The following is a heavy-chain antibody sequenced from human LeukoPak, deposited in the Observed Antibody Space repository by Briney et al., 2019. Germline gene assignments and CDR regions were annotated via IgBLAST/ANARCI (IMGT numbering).Heavy chain of an antibody. J-gene: IGHJ4*02. D-gene: IGHD4-17*01. CDR1: GYTFTSYD. V-gene: IGHV1-8*03. CDR3: ARDRDDYGDYVGD. CDR2: MNPNSGNT. Sequence: ASVKVSCKASGYTFTSYDINWVRQATGQGLEWMGWMNPNSGNTGYAQKFQGRVTITRNTSISTAYMELSSLRSEDTAVYYCARDRDDYGDYVGDWGQGTLVTVSS.